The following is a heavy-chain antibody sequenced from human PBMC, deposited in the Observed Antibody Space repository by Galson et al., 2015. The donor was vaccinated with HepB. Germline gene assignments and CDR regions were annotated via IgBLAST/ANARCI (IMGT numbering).Heavy chain of an antibody. CDR2: ISSGGSYI. Sequence: SLRLSCAASGFTFSTYSMNWVRQAPGKGLEWVSSISSGGSYIYYADSVKGRFTISRDKAKNSLYLQMNSLRPEDTAVYYCARADFPYYDVLTGFDYWGPGTLVTVSS. V-gene: IGHV3-21*01. CDR1: GFTFSTYS. D-gene: IGHD3-9*01. CDR3: ARADFPYYDVLTGFDY. J-gene: IGHJ4*02.